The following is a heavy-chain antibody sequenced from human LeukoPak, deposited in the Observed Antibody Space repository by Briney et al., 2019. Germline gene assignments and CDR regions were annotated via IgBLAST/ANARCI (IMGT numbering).Heavy chain of an antibody. CDR1: GFTFSSYW. CDR2: INTDGSTT. D-gene: IGHD3-16*01. V-gene: IGHV3-74*01. Sequence: GGSLRLSCAASGFTFSSYWMHWVRHAPGKGLVWVSRINTDGSTTSYADSVKGRFIISRDNAENTLSLQMNSLTAEDTAVYYCTRGGVDYWGQGALVTVSS. J-gene: IGHJ4*02. CDR3: TRGGVDY.